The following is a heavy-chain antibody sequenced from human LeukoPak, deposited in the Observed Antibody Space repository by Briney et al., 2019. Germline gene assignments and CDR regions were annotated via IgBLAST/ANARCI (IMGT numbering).Heavy chain of an antibody. D-gene: IGHD3-10*01. Sequence: GGSLRLSCAASGFTFSSYWMHWVRQAPGKGLMWVSRINSDGSRTTYADSVRGRFTIPRDNSKNMLYLQMNSLRAEDTAVYYCAKPYYYGSRSYMDYWGQGTLVTVSS. V-gene: IGHV3-74*01. CDR3: AKPYYYGSRSYMDY. CDR1: GFTFSSYW. J-gene: IGHJ4*02. CDR2: INSDGSRT.